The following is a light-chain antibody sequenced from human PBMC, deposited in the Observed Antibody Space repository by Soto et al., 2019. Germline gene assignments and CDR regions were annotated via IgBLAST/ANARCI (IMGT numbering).Light chain of an antibody. V-gene: IGKV1-33*01. CDR2: VPS. CDR1: QDIINF. J-gene: IGKJ5*01. CDR3: QPYHDLPIT. Sequence: DIQMTQSPSSLATSLVGRVTITCQASQDIINFLNCYQHKPGQAPKLLIYVPSTLATGVPSRFSGTESGTEFTFTISSLLPADIVTYYCQPYHDLPITFGQGTRLEIK.